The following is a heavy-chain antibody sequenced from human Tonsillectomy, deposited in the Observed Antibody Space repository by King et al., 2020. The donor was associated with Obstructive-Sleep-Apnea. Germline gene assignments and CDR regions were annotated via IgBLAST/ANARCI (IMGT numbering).Heavy chain of an antibody. J-gene: IGHJ6*02. D-gene: IGHD6-13*01. Sequence: VQLVESGGGLVQPGGSLRLSCAASGFTFSSYWMSWVRQAPGKGLEWVANIKQDGSEKYYVDSVKGRFTISRDNAKNSLYLQMNSLRAEDTAVYYCAREIYGYSSNPMDVWGQGTTVTVSS. CDR3: AREIYGYSSNPMDV. CDR1: GFTFSSYW. CDR2: IKQDGSEK. V-gene: IGHV3-7*03.